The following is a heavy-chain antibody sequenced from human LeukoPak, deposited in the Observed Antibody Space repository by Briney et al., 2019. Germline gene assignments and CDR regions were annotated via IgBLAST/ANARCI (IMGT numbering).Heavy chain of an antibody. J-gene: IGHJ4*02. CDR2: ISSSGSTI. CDR3: ARRAGAYSHPYDY. V-gene: IGHV3-48*03. Sequence: GGSLRLSCAASGFTFSTYEMNWVRQASGKGLEWVSYISSSGSTIYYADSVKGRFTISRDNAKNSLYLQMNSLRAEDTAVYYCARRAGAYSHPYDYWGQGTLVTVSS. D-gene: IGHD4/OR15-4a*01. CDR1: GFTFSTYE.